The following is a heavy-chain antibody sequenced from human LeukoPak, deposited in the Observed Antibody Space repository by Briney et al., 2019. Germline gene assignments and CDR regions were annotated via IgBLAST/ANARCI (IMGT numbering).Heavy chain of an antibody. J-gene: IGHJ4*02. CDR2: INPSDGST. Sequence: GASVKVSCKASGYTFSSYYVHWVRQAPGQGLEWMAIINPSDGSTSCVQRFQGRVTLTRDTSTNTVYMELSSLRSEDTAIYYCAREPHCSGGSCYFDYWGQGTLVTVSS. CDR3: AREPHCSGGSCYFDY. V-gene: IGHV1-46*01. D-gene: IGHD2-15*01. CDR1: GYTFSSYY.